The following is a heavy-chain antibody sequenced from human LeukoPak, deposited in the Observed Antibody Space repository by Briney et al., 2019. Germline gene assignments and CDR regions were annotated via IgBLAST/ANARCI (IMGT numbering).Heavy chain of an antibody. CDR1: GFTFDDYG. Sequence: GSLRLSCAASGFTFDDYGMSWVRQAPGKGLEWVSGINWNGGSTGYADSVKGRFTISRDNAKNSLYLQMNSLRAEDTALYHCARRGYGSGSYPFDYWGQGTLVTVSS. CDR3: ARRGYGSGSYPFDY. D-gene: IGHD3-10*01. CDR2: INWNGGST. J-gene: IGHJ4*02. V-gene: IGHV3-20*01.